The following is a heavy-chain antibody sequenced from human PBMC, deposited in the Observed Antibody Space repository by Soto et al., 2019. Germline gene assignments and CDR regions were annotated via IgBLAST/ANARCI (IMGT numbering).Heavy chain of an antibody. CDR1: GGSISSYY. D-gene: IGHD3-16*01. CDR2: SDYRCST. CDR3: ARGLFGYDQASDDYYRDA. J-gene: IGHJ6*03. V-gene: IGHV4-59*01. Sequence: SETLSLTCTVSGGSISSYYWSWLRQTTGKGLEVIRYSDYRCSTNYSPSLKSRVTVSVYASKNRFPLKLSSVTAAYTAVCYCARGLFGYDQASDDYYRDACVNGTPVTVSS.